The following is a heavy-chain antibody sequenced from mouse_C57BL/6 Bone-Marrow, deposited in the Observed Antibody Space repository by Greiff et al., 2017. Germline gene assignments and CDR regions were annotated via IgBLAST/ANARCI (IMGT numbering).Heavy chain of an antibody. CDR1: GFNIKDDY. CDR3: TTGSSYAMDY. D-gene: IGHD1-1*01. CDR2: IDPENGDT. V-gene: IGHV14-4*01. J-gene: IGHJ4*01. Sequence: EVQLQQSGAELVRPGASVKLSCTASGFNIKDDYMHWVKQRPEQGLEWIGWIDPENGDTEYASKCQGKATITADTSSNTAYLQLSSLTSEDTAVYYCTTGSSYAMDYWGQGTSVTVSS.